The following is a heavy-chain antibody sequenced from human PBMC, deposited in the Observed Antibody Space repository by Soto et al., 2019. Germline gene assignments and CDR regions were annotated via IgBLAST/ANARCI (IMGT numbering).Heavy chain of an antibody. V-gene: IGHV1-18*01. J-gene: IGHJ4*02. Sequence: ASVKVSCKASGYTFTIYGISWVRQAPGQGLEWMGWISAYNGNTNYAQKLQGRVTMTTDTSTSTAYMELRSLRSDDTAVYYCERDRLGYGNYQTWGQGPRVPVSS. CDR2: ISAYNGNT. CDR3: ERDRLGYGNYQT. CDR1: GYTFTIYG. D-gene: IGHD4-17*01.